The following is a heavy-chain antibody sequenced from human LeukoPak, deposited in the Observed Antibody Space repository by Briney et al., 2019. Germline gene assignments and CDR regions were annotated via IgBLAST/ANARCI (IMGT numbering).Heavy chain of an antibody. D-gene: IGHD4-17*01. CDR2: INPSGGST. J-gene: IGHJ4*02. CDR3: ARDQAMTTGYIDY. Sequence: ASVKVSCKASGYTFTSYYMHWVRQAPGQGLEWMGIINPSGGSTSYAPKFQGRVTIPRDTSTSTVYMELSSLRSEDTAVYYCARDQAMTTGYIDYWGQGTLVTVSS. CDR1: GYTFTSYY. V-gene: IGHV1-46*01.